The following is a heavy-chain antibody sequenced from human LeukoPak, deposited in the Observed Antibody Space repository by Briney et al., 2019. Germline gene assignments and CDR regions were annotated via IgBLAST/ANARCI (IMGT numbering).Heavy chain of an antibody. CDR2: INSNSGGT. CDR3: ARDWRMMYCSGGSCYGLDY. D-gene: IGHD2-15*01. J-gene: IGHJ4*02. Sequence: GASVKVSCKASGYTFTGYYMHWVRQAPGQGLEWMGWINSNSGGTNYAQKFQGRVTMTRDTSISTAYMELSRLRSDDTAVYYCARDWRMMYCSGGSCYGLDYWGQGTLVTVSS. V-gene: IGHV1-2*02. CDR1: GYTFTGYY.